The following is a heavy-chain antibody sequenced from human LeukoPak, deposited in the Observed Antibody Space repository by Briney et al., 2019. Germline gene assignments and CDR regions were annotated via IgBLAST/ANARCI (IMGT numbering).Heavy chain of an antibody. J-gene: IGHJ4*02. D-gene: IGHD3-3*01. V-gene: IGHV3-53*01. CDR1: GFTVSSNY. Sequence: PGGSLRLSCAASGFTVSSNYMSWVRQVPGKGLEWVSVIYSGGSTYYADSVKGRFTISRDNSKNTLYLQMDSLRAEDTAVYYCAKGGHYTYFEYWGQGTLVTVSS. CDR3: AKGGHYTYFEY. CDR2: IYSGGST.